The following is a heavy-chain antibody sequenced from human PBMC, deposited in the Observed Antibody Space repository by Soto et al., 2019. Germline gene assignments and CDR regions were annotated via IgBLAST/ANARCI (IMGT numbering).Heavy chain of an antibody. CDR3: ARLYCSGGSCYEIWFDP. J-gene: IGHJ5*02. Sequence: ASETLSLTCAVSGGSISSGGYSWSWIRQPPGKGLEWIGYIYHSGSTYYNPSLKSRVTISVDRSKNQFSLKLSSVTAADTAVYYCARLYCSGGSCYEIWFDPWGQGTLVTVSS. D-gene: IGHD2-15*01. CDR2: IYHSGST. V-gene: IGHV4-30-2*01. CDR1: GGSISSGGYS.